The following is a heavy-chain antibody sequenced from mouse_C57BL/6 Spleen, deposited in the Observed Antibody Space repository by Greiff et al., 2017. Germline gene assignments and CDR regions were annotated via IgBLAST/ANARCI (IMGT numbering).Heavy chain of an antibody. CDR2: IYPGSGNT. CDR3: ARREYEYEGYFDV. J-gene: IGHJ1*03. D-gene: IGHD2-4*01. V-gene: IGHV1-76*01. Sequence: QVQLKESGAELVRPGASVKLSCKASGYTFTDYYINWVKQRPGQGLEWIARIYPGSGNTYYNEKFKGKATLTAEKSSSTAYMQLSSLTSEDSAVYFCARREYEYEGYFDVWGTGTTVTVSS. CDR1: GYTFTDYY.